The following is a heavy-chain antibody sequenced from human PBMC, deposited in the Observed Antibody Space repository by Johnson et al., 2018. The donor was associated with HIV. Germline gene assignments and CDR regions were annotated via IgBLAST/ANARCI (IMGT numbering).Heavy chain of an antibody. Sequence: QVQLVESGGGVVQPGRSLRLSCAASGFTFSSYAMHWVRQAPGKGLEWVAVISYDGSNKYYADSVKGRFTIYRDNSKNTLYLQMNSLRAEDTAVYYCARGTLAAFDIWGQGTMVTVSS. D-gene: IGHD2-2*01. V-gene: IGHV3-30*04. CDR2: ISYDGSNK. J-gene: IGHJ3*02. CDR1: GFTFSSYA. CDR3: ARGTLAAFDI.